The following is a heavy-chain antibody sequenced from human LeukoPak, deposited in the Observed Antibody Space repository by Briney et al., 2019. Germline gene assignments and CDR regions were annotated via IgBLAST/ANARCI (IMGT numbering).Heavy chain of an antibody. D-gene: IGHD5-18*01. CDR2: INSDGSST. CDR1: GFTFSSYW. V-gene: IGHV3-74*01. CDR3: ARAEYSYGPTWFDP. J-gene: IGHJ5*02. Sequence: PGGSLRLSCAASGFTFSSYWMHWVRQAPGKGLVRVSRINSDGSSTNYADSVKGRFTISRDNAKNPLYLQMNSLRAEDTAVYYCARAEYSYGPTWFDPWGQGTLVTVSS.